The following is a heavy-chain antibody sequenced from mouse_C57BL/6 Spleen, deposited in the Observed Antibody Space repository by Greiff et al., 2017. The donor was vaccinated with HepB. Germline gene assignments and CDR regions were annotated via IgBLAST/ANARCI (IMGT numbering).Heavy chain of an antibody. J-gene: IGHJ1*03. Sequence: EVQLQQSGPELVKPGASVKISCKASGYTFTDYYMNWVKQSPGKSLEWIGDINPNNGGTSYNQKFKGKATLTVDKSSSTAYMELRSLTSEDSAVYYCANYYGSSYDWYFDVWGTGTTVTVSS. V-gene: IGHV1-26*01. CDR3: ANYYGSSYDWYFDV. CDR2: INPNNGGT. CDR1: GYTFTDYY. D-gene: IGHD1-1*01.